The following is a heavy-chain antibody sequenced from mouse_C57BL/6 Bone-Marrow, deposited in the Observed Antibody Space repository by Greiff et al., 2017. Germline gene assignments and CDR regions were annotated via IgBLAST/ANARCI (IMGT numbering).Heavy chain of an antibody. Sequence: DVQLQQSGPELVKPGASVKMSCKASGYTFTDYNMHWVKQSHGKSLEWIGYINPNNGGTSYNQKFKGKATLTVNKSSSTAYMELRSLTSEDSAVYYCARGATVVARGYWGQGTTLTVSS. CDR1: GYTFTDYN. CDR3: ARGATVVARGY. V-gene: IGHV1-22*01. CDR2: INPNNGGT. D-gene: IGHD1-1*01. J-gene: IGHJ2*01.